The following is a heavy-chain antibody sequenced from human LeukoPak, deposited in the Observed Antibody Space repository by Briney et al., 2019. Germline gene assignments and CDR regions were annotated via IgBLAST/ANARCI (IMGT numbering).Heavy chain of an antibody. CDR1: GLTFSTYW. CDR3: ARRSGYYLDY. CDR2: ISGSADSI. J-gene: IGHJ4*02. D-gene: IGHD3-22*01. Sequence: SGGSLRLSCAASGLTFSTYWMSWVRQAPGKGLEWLSYISGSADSIYYADSVKGRFTISRDSAKNSLYLQMNSLRAEDTAVYYCARRSGYYLDYWGQGTLVTVSS. V-gene: IGHV3-48*04.